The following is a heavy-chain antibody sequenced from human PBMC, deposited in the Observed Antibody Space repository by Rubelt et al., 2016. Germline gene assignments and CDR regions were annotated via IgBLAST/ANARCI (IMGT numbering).Heavy chain of an antibody. J-gene: IGHJ4*02. CDR3: ATQGYCSSTSCYGAY. CDR1: GFTFSSYS. CDR2: ISSSSSTI. D-gene: IGHD2-2*01. Sequence: EVQLVESGGGLVQPGGSLRLSCAASGFTFSSYSMNWVRQAPGKGLEWVSYISSSSSTIYHADSVKGRFTISRDNAKNSLYLQMNSLRDEDTAVYYCATQGYCSSTSCYGAYWGQGTLVTVSS. V-gene: IGHV3-48*02.